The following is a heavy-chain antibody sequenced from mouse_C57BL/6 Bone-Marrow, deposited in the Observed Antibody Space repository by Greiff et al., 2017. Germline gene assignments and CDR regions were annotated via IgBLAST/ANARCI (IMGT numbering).Heavy chain of an antibody. D-gene: IGHD1-1*01. CDR1: GFSLTSYG. J-gene: IGHJ1*03. CDR2: IWSGGST. V-gene: IGHV2-2*01. CDR3: ATFITTVVSGYFDV. Sequence: VKLQESGPGLVQPSQSLSITCTVSGFSLTSYGVHWVRQSPGKGLEWLGVIWSGGSTDYNAAFISRLSISKDDSKSQVFFKMNSLQADDTAIYYCATFITTVVSGYFDVWGTGTTVTVSS.